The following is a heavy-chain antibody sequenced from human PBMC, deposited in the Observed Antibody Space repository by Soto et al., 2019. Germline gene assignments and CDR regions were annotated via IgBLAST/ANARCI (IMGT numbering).Heavy chain of an antibody. CDR1: GFTFSSYS. CDR3: ARDSCSSTSCYVRGDYGMDV. D-gene: IGHD2-2*01. Sequence: GGSLRLSCAASGFTFSSYSMNWVRQAPGKGLEWVSSISSSSSYIYYADSVKGRFTISRDNAKNSLYLQMNSLRAEDTAVYYCARDSCSSTSCYVRGDYGMDVWGQGTTVTVSS. V-gene: IGHV3-21*01. J-gene: IGHJ6*02. CDR2: ISSSSSYI.